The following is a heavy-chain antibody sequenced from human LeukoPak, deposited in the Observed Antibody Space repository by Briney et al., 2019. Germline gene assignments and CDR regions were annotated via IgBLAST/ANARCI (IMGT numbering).Heavy chain of an antibody. CDR3: AREVQGSLDY. CDR2: IWYDGSNK. J-gene: IGHJ4*02. V-gene: IGHV3-33*08. CDR1: GFTFSSYA. Sequence: GGSLRLSCAASGFTFSSYAMHWVRQAPGKGLEWVAVIWYDGSNKYYADSVKGRFTISRDNSKNTLYLQMNSLRAEGTAVYYCAREVQGSLDYWGQGTLVTVSS.